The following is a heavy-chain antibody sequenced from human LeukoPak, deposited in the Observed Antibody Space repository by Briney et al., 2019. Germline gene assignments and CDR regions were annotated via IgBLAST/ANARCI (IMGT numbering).Heavy chain of an antibody. CDR3: ARTLINPKRAAAGTEDY. CDR2: IYTSGST. CDR1: GGSISSYY. J-gene: IGHJ4*02. Sequence: SETLSLTCTVSGGSISSYYWSWIRQPAGKGLEWIGRIYTSGSTNYNPSLKSRVTMSVDTSKNQFSLKLSSVTAADTAVYYCARTLINPKRAAAGTEDYWGQGTLVTVSS. V-gene: IGHV4-4*07. D-gene: IGHD6-13*01.